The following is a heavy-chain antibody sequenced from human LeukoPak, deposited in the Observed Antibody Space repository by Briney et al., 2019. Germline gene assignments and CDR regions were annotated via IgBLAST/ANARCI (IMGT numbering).Heavy chain of an antibody. CDR2: ISYDGSNK. D-gene: IGHD3-16*01. V-gene: IGHV3-30*01. J-gene: IGHJ4*02. CDR1: GFTFGSYA. CDR3: ARGEPEDH. Sequence: QPGRSLRLSCAASGFTFGSYAMHWVRQAPGKGLEWVAVISYDGSNKYYADSVKGRFTISRDNSKNTLYLQMNSLRAEDTAVYYCARGEPEDHWGQGTLVTVSS.